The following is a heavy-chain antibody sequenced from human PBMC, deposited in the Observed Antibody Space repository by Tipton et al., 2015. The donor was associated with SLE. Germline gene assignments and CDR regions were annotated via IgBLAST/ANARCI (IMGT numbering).Heavy chain of an antibody. CDR2: ISYDGSNN. V-gene: IGHV3-30-3*01. Sequence: SLRLSCAASGLTFSSYAMHWVRQAPGKGLEWVAVISYDGSNNYYADSVKGRFTISRDNSKNTLYLQMNSLRAEDTAVYYCAREPPQGHAFDIWGQGTMVTVSS. J-gene: IGHJ3*02. CDR1: GLTFSSYA. CDR3: AREPPQGHAFDI.